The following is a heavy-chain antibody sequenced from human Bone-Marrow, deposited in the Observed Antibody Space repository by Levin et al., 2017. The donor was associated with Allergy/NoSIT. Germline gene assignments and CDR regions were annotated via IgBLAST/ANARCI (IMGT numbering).Heavy chain of an antibody. CDR2: ISSDGSST. D-gene: IGHD2-21*01. V-gene: IGHV3-74*01. CDR3: ARALRYCSGSDCYQTIDS. J-gene: IGHJ4*02. CDR1: GFTFSSYW. Sequence: ETLSLTCAASGFTFSSYWMHWVRQAPGKGLVWVARISSDGSSTRYADSVKGRFTISRDNAKNALYLQMNSLTAEDTAVYFCARALRYCSGSDCYQTIDSWGQGTLVTVSS.